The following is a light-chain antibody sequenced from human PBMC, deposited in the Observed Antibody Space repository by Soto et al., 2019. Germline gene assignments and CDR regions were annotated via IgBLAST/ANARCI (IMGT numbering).Light chain of an antibody. CDR1: SSDVGFYNY. Sequence: QSALTQPASVSGSPGQSITISCTGTSSDVGFYNYVSWYQHHPGNAPKLIIYEVSNRPSGVSNRFSGSKSGNTASLTISGLQAEDEADYYCSSYTTRITLVVFGGGTKVTVL. J-gene: IGLJ2*01. CDR3: SSYTTRITLVV. V-gene: IGLV2-14*01. CDR2: EVS.